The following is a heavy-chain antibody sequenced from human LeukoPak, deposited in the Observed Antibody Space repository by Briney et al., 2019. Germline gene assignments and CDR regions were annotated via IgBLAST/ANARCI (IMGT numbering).Heavy chain of an antibody. CDR1: GGSISSYY. D-gene: IGHD5-12*01. CDR2: IYYSGST. J-gene: IGHJ3*02. CDR3: ARHPSNIVATGVDI. V-gene: IGHV4-59*01. Sequence: SETLSLTCTVSGGSISSYYWSWIRQPPGKGLEWIGYIYYSGSTNYNPSLKSRVTISVDTSKNQFSLKLSSVTAADTAVYYCARHPSNIVATGVDIWGQGTMVTVSS.